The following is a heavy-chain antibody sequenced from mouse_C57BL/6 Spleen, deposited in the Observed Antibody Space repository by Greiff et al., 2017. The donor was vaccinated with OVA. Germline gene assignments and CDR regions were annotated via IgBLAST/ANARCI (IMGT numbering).Heavy chain of an antibody. CDR2: INPHYGTT. V-gene: IGHV1-39*01. J-gene: IGHJ2*01. Sequence: EVKLQEPGPELVKPGASVKISCKASGYSFTDYNMNWVKQSNGKCLEWIGVINPHYGTTSYNQKFKGKATLTVDQSSSTAYMQLNSLTSEDSAVYYCARDYGSSLYYFDDWGQGTTLTVSS. D-gene: IGHD1-1*01. CDR3: ARDYGSSLYYFDD. CDR1: GYSFTDYN.